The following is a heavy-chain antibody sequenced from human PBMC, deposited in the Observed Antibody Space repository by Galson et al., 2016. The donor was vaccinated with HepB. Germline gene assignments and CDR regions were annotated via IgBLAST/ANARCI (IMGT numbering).Heavy chain of an antibody. J-gene: IGHJ4*02. V-gene: IGHV3-23*01. CDR3: ARRAAAGPFDY. CDR1: GFTFSNYA. CDR2: VNDSGGRT. D-gene: IGHD6-13*01. Sequence: SLRLSCAASGFTFSNYAMTWVRQAPGKGLEWVSTVNDSGGRTYCSDSVKGRCTISRDNTKNTLFLQMNSLRAEDTAVYYCARRAAAGPFDYWGQGTLVTVST.